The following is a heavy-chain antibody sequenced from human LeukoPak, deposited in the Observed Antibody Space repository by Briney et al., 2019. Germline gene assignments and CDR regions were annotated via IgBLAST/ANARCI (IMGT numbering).Heavy chain of an antibody. D-gene: IGHD3-10*01. CDR2: IFYSGST. V-gene: IGHV4-39*07. CDR3: ARGRRFGDQDPTYFDY. CDR1: SGSISTSNYY. Sequence: PSETLSLICTVSSGSISTSNYYWGWVRQPPGKALEWIGNIFYSGSTYYSPSLKSRVTISLDTSRNQFSLKLSSVTAADTAVYYCARGRRFGDQDPTYFDYWGQGTLVTVSS. J-gene: IGHJ4*02.